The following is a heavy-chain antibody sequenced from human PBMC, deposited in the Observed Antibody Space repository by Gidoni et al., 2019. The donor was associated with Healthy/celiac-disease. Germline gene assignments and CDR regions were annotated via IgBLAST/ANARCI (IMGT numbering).Heavy chain of an antibody. CDR3: ARGLRGGTKEVY. Sequence: QVQLQQWGAGLLKPSETLSLTCAVYGGSFSGYYWGWTRQPPGKGLEWIGEINHSGSTNYNPSLKSRVTISVDTSKNQFSLKLSSVTAADTAVYYCARGLRGGTKEVYWGQGTLVTVSS. CDR2: INHSGST. CDR1: GGSFSGYY. J-gene: IGHJ4*02. V-gene: IGHV4-34*01.